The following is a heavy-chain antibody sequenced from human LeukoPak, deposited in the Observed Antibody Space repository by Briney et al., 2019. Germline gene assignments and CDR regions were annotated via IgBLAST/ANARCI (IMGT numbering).Heavy chain of an antibody. CDR1: GFTFDDYA. Sequence: PGGSLRLSCAASGFTFDDYAMHWVRQAPGKGLEWVSGISWNSGSIGYADSVKGRFTISRDNAKNSLYLQMNSLRAEDTAVYYCARDLGGYYYYYMDVWGKGTTVTVSS. V-gene: IGHV3-9*01. CDR3: ARDLGGYYYYYMDV. J-gene: IGHJ6*03. D-gene: IGHD3-10*01. CDR2: ISWNSGSI.